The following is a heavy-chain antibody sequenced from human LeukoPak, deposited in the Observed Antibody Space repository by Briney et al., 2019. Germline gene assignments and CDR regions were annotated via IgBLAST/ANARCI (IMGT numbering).Heavy chain of an antibody. CDR1: GGSISSGGYY. J-gene: IGHJ5*02. V-gene: IGHV4-30-2*01. D-gene: IGHD3-10*01. CDR2: IYHSGST. CDR3: ARDRANYYGSGSYSSWFDP. Sequence: SQTLSLTCTASGGSISSGGYYWSWIRQPPGKGLEWIGYIYHSGSTYYNPSLKSRVTISVDRSKNQFSLKLSSVTAADTAVYYCARDRANYYGSGSYSSWFDPWGQGTLVTVSS.